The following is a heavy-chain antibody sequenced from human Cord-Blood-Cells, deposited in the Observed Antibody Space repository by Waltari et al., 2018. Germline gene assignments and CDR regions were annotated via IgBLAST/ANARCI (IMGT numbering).Heavy chain of an antibody. J-gene: IGHJ4*02. CDR1: GGSFSGYY. D-gene: IGHD6-19*01. CDR3: ARGGIAVAGFDY. Sequence: QVQLQQWGAGRLQPSETLSLTCAVYGGSFSGYYCGWIRQPPGKGLEWIGEINHSGSTNYNPSLKSRVTISVDTSKNQFSLKLSSVTAADTAVYYCARGGIAVAGFDYWGQGTLVTVSS. V-gene: IGHV4-34*01. CDR2: INHSGST.